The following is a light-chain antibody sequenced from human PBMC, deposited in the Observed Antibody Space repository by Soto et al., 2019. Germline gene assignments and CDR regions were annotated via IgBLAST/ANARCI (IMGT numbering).Light chain of an antibody. CDR2: RAS. V-gene: IGKV3-15*01. J-gene: IGKJ2*01. CDR1: QSASSS. CDR3: QQYSTWPPRYT. Sequence: ELVMTQSPSTLSVSPGGRTTLSFRASQSASSSLAWYQQRPVQPPRLLIYRASTRATGVPARFSGSGSGTEFSLTISSLQSEDFALYYCQQYSTWPPRYTFGQGTKLEI.